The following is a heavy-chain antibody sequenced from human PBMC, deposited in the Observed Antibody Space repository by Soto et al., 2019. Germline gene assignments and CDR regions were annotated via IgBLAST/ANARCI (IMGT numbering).Heavy chain of an antibody. CDR1: GFTFSSYA. CDR3: AKDGSYCSGGSCYSGDNAFDI. Sequence: GGSLRLSCAASGFTFSSYAMSWVRQAPGKGLEWVSAISGSGGSTYYADSVKGRFTISRDNSKNTLYLQMNSLRAEDTAVYYCAKDGSYCSGGSCYSGDNAFDIWGQGTMVTVSS. J-gene: IGHJ3*02. V-gene: IGHV3-23*01. D-gene: IGHD2-15*01. CDR2: ISGSGGST.